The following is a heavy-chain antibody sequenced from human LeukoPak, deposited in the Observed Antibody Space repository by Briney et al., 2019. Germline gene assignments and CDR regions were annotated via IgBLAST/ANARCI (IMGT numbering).Heavy chain of an antibody. CDR3: TTDPSKSIAAARSVDY. V-gene: IGHV3-15*01. D-gene: IGHD6-13*01. CDR2: IKSKTDGGTT. J-gene: IGHJ4*02. Sequence: TGGSLRLSCAASGFTFSNAWMSWVRQAPGKGLEWVGRIKSKTDGGTTDYAAPVKGRFTISRDDSKNTLYLQMNSLKTEDTAVYYCTTDPSKSIAAARSVDYWGQGTLVTVSS. CDR1: GFTFSNAW.